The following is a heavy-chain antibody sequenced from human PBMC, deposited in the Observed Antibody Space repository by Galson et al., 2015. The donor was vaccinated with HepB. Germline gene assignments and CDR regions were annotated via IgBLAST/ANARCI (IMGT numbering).Heavy chain of an antibody. V-gene: IGHV3-73*01. CDR1: GFTFSGSA. D-gene: IGHD5-12*01. CDR2: IRSKANSYAT. J-gene: IGHJ4*02. Sequence: SLRLSCAASGFTFSGSAVHWVRQASGQGLEWVGRIRSKANSYATAYAASVKGRFTISRDDSKNTAYLQMNSLKTEDTAVYYCTRLSGYDYFWGQGTLVTVSS. CDR3: TRLSGYDYF.